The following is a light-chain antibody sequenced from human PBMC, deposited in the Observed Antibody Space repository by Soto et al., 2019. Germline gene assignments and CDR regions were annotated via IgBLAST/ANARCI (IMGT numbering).Light chain of an antibody. CDR2: EAS. V-gene: IGKV1-5*03. CDR1: HTISSW. Sequence: DIQMTQSPSTLSASVGDRVTITCRASHTISSWLAWYQQKPGKAPKLLIYEASSLETGVPSRFSGSGSGTEFTLTISSLQPDDFATYYCQHYNSYSEAFGQGTKVDIK. J-gene: IGKJ1*01. CDR3: QHYNSYSEA.